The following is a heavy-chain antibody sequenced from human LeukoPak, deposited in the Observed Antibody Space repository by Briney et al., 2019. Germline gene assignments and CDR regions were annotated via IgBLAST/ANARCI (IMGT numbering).Heavy chain of an antibody. D-gene: IGHD5-12*01. V-gene: IGHV4-59*11. CDR1: GGSISSHY. Sequence: SETLSLTCTVSGGSISSHYWSWIRQPPGKGLEWIGYIYYSGSTNYNTSLKSRVTISVDTSKNQFSLKLSSVTAADTAVYYCARGSGYSGYGGPDYWGQGTLVTVSS. CDR2: IYYSGST. J-gene: IGHJ4*02. CDR3: ARGSGYSGYGGPDY.